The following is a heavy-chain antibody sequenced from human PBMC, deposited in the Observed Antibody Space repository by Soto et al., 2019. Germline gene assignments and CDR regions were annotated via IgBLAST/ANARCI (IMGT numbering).Heavy chain of an antibody. CDR3: AKDSCSGGSCYYY. CDR2: ISGSGGST. D-gene: IGHD2-15*01. V-gene: IGHV3-23*01. J-gene: IGHJ4*02. Sequence: EVQLLESGGGLVQPGGSLRLSCAASGFTFSSYAMSWVRQAPGKGLEWVSAISGSGGSTYYADSVKGRFTISRDNSKNTLYLQMNGLRAEDTAVYYCAKDSCSGGSCYYYWGQGTLVTVSS. CDR1: GFTFSSYA.